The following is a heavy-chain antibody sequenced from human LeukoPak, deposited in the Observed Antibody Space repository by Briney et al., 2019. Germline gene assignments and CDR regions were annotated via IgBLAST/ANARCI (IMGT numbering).Heavy chain of an antibody. D-gene: IGHD3-10*01. CDR3: AREAHGSGTYGLDY. CDR2: IYYTGST. CDR1: GGSISSSRYY. V-gene: IGHV4-61*01. Sequence: SETLSLTCTVSGGSISSSRYYWSWIRQPPGKGLEWIGYIYYTGSTNYNPSLKSRVTISVDTSRNQFSLKLSSVTTADTAVYYCAREAHGSGTYGLDYWGQGTLVTVSS. J-gene: IGHJ4*02.